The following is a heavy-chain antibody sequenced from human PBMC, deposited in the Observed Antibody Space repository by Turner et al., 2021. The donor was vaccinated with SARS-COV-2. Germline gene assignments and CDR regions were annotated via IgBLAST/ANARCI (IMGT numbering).Heavy chain of an antibody. V-gene: IGHV3-7*01. CDR3: ARAGIYYYDISAYYNDAFDI. CDR1: GFTFSNYW. Sequence: EVQLVETGGDLVQPGGSLRLSCAASGFTFSNYWMSWVRQAPGKGLEWVANIKQDGSEEYYVDSVKGRFTISRDNAKNSLYLQMNSLRAEDTAVYYCARAGIYYYDISAYYNDAFDIWGQGTMVTVSS. D-gene: IGHD3-22*01. CDR2: IKQDGSEE. J-gene: IGHJ3*02.